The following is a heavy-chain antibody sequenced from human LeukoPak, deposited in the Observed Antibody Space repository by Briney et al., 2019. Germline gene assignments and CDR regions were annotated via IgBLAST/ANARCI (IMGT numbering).Heavy chain of an antibody. CDR2: IYFSGST. V-gene: IGHV4-39*07. CDR1: GDSISSANYY. Sequence: SETLSLTCTVSGDSISSANYYWGWVRQPPGEGLEWIGSIYFSGSTYYNPSLKSRVTISVETFKVQFSLKLSSVTAADTAVYYCARDSCSSTSCRKKFDNWGQGTLVTVSS. D-gene: IGHD2-2*01. CDR3: ARDSCSSTSCRKKFDN. J-gene: IGHJ4*02.